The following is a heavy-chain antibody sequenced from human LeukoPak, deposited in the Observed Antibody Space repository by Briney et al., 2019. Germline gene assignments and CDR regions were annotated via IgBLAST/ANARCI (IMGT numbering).Heavy chain of an antibody. V-gene: IGHV1-69*04. CDR2: IIPIFGIA. CDR1: GGTFSSYA. J-gene: IGHJ6*02. Sequence: GPSVKVSCKASGGTFSSYAISWVRQAPGQGLEWMGRIIPIFGIANYAQKFQGRVTITADKSTSTAYMELSSLRSEDTAVYYCARATTPSYGMDVWGQGTTVTVSS. D-gene: IGHD1-26*01. CDR3: ARATTPSYGMDV.